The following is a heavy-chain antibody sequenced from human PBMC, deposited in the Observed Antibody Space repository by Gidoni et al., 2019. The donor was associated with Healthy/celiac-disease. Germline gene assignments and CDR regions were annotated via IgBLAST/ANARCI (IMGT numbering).Heavy chain of an antibody. CDR3: ASRGTGIAAAGLFDY. Sequence: QLQLQESGPGLVKPSETQSLTCTVSGGSISSSSYYWGWIRQPPGKGLEWIGSIYYSGSTYYNPSLKSRVTISVDTSKNQFSLKLSSVTAADTAVYYCASRGTGIAAAGLFDYWGQGTLVTVSS. CDR1: GGSISSSSYY. J-gene: IGHJ4*02. D-gene: IGHD6-13*01. CDR2: IYYSGST. V-gene: IGHV4-39*01.